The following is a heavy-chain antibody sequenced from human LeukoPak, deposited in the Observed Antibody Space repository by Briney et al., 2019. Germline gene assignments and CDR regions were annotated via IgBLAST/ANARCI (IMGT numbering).Heavy chain of an antibody. CDR1: GGSISSGSYY. D-gene: IGHD6-13*01. CDR3: ARDSPGIAAAGLN. J-gene: IGHJ4*02. Sequence: PSQTLSLTCTVSGGSISSGSYYWSWIRQPAGKGLEWIGRIYTSGSTNYNPSLKSRVTMSLDTSKDQFSLTLGSVTAADTAVYYCARDSPGIAAAGLNWGQGTLVTVSS. CDR2: IYTSGST. V-gene: IGHV4-61*02.